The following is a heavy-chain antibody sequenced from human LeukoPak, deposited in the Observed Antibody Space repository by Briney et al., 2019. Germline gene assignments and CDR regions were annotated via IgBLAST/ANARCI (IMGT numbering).Heavy chain of an antibody. V-gene: IGHV3-30*03. CDR1: GFTFTTYW. Sequence: GGSLRLSCAASGFTFTTYWMHWVRQAPGKGLEWVAVTSSDLNVKLYADSVKGRFTISRDNSRSTLYLQMNSLRPEDTAIYYCAREGYYGSGSPPSLYFDYWGQGTLVTVSS. D-gene: IGHD3-10*01. CDR2: TSSDLNVK. CDR3: AREGYYGSGSPPSLYFDY. J-gene: IGHJ4*02.